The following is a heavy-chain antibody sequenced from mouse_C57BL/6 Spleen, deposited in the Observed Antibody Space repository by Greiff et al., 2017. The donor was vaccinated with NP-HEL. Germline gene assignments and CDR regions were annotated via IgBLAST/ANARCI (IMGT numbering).Heavy chain of an antibody. V-gene: IGHV2-3*01. CDR1: GFSLTSYG. Sequence: QVQLKESGPGLVAPSQSLSITCTVSGFSLTSYGVSWVRQPPGKGLEWLGVIWGDGSTTYHSALISRLSISKDNSKSQVFLTLNRLQTDDTATYYCAKPDFTTVVAIDYAMDYWGQGTSVTVSS. CDR2: IWGDGST. CDR3: AKPDFTTVVAIDYAMDY. D-gene: IGHD1-1*01. J-gene: IGHJ4*01.